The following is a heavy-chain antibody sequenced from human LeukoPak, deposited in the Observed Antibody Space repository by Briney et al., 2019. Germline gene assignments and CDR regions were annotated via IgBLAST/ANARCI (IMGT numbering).Heavy chain of an antibody. J-gene: IGHJ6*02. CDR3: AKDIYGMDV. V-gene: IGHV3-30*18. Sequence: GRSLRLSCAASGFTFSSYGMHWVRHAPGKGLESVAVISYDGSNKYYADSVKGRFTISRDNSKNTLYLQMNSLRAEDTAVYYCAKDIYGMDVWGQGTTVTVSS. CDR1: GFTFSSYG. CDR2: ISYDGSNK.